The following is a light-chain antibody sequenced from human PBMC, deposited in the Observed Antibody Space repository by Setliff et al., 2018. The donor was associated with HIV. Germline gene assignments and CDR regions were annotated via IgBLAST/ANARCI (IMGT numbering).Light chain of an antibody. CDR1: SSDVGGYNS. Sequence: QSVLTQPASVSGSPGQSITISCTGTSSDVGGYNSVSWYQHYPSKAPKVMIYGVNNRPSGVSNRFSGSKSGSTASLTISGLQAEDEADYFCTSYTRDNTITRVFGTGTKVTVL. V-gene: IGLV2-14*01. CDR2: GVN. J-gene: IGLJ1*01. CDR3: TSYTRDNTITRV.